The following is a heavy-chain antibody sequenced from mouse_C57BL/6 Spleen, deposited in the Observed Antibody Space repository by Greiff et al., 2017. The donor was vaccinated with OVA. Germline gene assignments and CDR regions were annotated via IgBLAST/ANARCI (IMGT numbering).Heavy chain of an antibody. CDR3: ASCRGYSPIAMDY. Sequence: QVKLQQPGAELVKPGASVKVSCKASGYTFTSYWMHWVKQRPGQGLEWIGRIHPSDSDTNYNQKFKGKATLTVDKSSSTAYMQLSSLTSEDSEVYYCASCRGYSPIAMDYWGQGTSVTVSS. D-gene: IGHD2-3*01. V-gene: IGHV1-74*01. J-gene: IGHJ4*01. CDR1: GYTFTSYW. CDR2: IHPSDSDT.